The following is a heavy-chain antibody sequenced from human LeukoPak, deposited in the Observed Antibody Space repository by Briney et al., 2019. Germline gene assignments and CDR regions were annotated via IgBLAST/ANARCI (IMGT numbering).Heavy chain of an antibody. CDR2: IYSGGST. CDR1: GFTVSSNY. J-gene: IGHJ6*02. Sequence: GGSLRLSCAASGFTVSSNYMSWVRQAPGKGLEWVSVIYSGGSTYYADSVTGRFTISRDNSKNALYLQMNSLRAEDTAVYYCAREDNWNYASYGMDVWGQGTTVTVSS. CDR3: AREDNWNYASYGMDV. V-gene: IGHV3-53*01. D-gene: IGHD1-20*01.